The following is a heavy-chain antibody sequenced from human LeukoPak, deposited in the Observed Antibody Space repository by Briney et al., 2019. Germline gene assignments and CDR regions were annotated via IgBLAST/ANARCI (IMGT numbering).Heavy chain of an antibody. CDR2: LSGSDGST. V-gene: IGHV3-23*01. J-gene: IGHJ4*02. Sequence: QSGGSLRLSCAASGFTFSSYAMSWVRQAPGKGLEWVSGLSGSDGSTYYADSVKGRFTLSRDNSKNTPDLQMNSLRAEDTAVYYCAKTWRGSSWSFDYWGQGTLVTVSS. CDR3: AKTWRGSSWSFDY. CDR1: GFTFSSYA. D-gene: IGHD6-13*01.